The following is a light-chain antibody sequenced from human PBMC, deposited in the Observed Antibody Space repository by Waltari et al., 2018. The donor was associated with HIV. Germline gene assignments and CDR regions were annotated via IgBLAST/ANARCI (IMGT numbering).Light chain of an antibody. Sequence: QLVLTQSPSASASLRASVKLTCTLSSGHSNYAIAWHQHQPEKGPRYLLRLNSDGSYLKGDGIPDCFPGSRSAAERYLIISSLQSEDEADYYCQTWTTGIVLFGGGTKLTLL. CDR1: SGHSNYA. V-gene: IGLV4-69*01. J-gene: IGLJ2*01. CDR2: LNSDGSY. CDR3: QTWTTGIVL.